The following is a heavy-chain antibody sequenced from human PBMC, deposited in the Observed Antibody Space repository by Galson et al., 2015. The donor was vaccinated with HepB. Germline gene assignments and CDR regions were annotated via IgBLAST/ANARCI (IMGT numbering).Heavy chain of an antibody. V-gene: IGHV3-23*01. CDR3: AKGYGLFDS. Sequence: LRLSCAASGFTFRNYAMSWVRQAPGKGLEWVSAITPSGDNTYSADAVKGRFTTSRDNSNSMLYLQMNSLRAEDAGLYFCAKGYGLFDSWGQGILVTVSS. CDR2: ITPSGDNT. CDR1: GFTFRNYA. D-gene: IGHD5-18*01. J-gene: IGHJ5*01.